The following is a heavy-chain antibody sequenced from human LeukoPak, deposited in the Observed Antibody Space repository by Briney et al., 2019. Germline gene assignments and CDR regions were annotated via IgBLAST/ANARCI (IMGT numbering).Heavy chain of an antibody. Sequence: ASVKVSCDSSGYTFINYYIHWVRQAPGQGFEWMGRINPNSGDTQYAQKFQGRVTMTRDTSISTASMELSRLRSDDTAVYYCARGQYYRDVTFPLHYWGQGTLVTVSS. CDR1: GYTFINYY. CDR3: ARGQYYRDVTFPLHY. CDR2: INPNSGDT. V-gene: IGHV1-2*06. J-gene: IGHJ4*02. D-gene: IGHD2/OR15-2a*01.